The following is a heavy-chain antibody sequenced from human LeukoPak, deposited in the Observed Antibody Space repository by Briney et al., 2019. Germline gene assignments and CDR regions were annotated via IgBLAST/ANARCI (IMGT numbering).Heavy chain of an antibody. CDR2: IIPIFGTA. Sequence: GASVKVSCKASGGTFSSYAISWVRQAPGQGLEWMGGIIPIFGTANYAQKFQDRVTMTTDTSTSTAYMELVSLTSDDTALYSCARGGHYDVRVFDSWGQGTLVTVSS. D-gene: IGHD3-10*01. CDR1: GGTFSSYA. CDR3: ARGGHYDVRVFDS. V-gene: IGHV1-69*05. J-gene: IGHJ4*02.